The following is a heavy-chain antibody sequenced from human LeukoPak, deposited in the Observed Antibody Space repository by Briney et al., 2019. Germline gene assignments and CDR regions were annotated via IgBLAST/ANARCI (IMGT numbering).Heavy chain of an antibody. CDR3: ARHVWSSSFHFDH. J-gene: IGHJ4*02. V-gene: IGHV4-39*01. CDR2: IYYSGST. CDR1: GGSISSSSYY. D-gene: IGHD6-13*01. Sequence: SETLSLTCTFSGGSISSSSYYWGWIRQPPGKGLEWIGGIYYSGSTHYNPSLKSRVPISVDTSKNQFSLKPSSVTAADTAVYHCARHVWSSSFHFDHWGQGTLVTVSS.